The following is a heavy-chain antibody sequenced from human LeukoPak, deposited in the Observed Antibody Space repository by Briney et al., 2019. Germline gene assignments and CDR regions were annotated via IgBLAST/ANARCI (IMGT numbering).Heavy chain of an antibody. D-gene: IGHD6-13*01. J-gene: IGHJ4*02. CDR3: GRDVHVAAADN. V-gene: IGHV3-74*01. CDR2: MKGDGSET. Sequence: PGGSLRLSCASSVFTFSAYWLHWVRGAPAKGRVWGLRMKGDGSETNYADSVKGRLTISRDNTKNSVYLQMNSLRVEDTAVYYWGRDVHVAAADNWGQGTLVTVSS. CDR1: VFTFSAYW.